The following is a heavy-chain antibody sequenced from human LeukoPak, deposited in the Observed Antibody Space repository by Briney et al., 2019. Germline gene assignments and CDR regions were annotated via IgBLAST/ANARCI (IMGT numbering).Heavy chain of an antibody. D-gene: IGHD3-10*01. CDR2: VSSSSSDI. J-gene: IGHJ3*02. Sequence: GGSLRLSCAASGFTFYSYSVNWVRQAPGKGVEWGSSVSSSSSDIYYAGSVKGGFTISRDHAKNSLYLQMNSLRAEDTAVHYCARAPPYGSGSYPDAFDIWGHGTMVTVSS. CDR3: ARAPPYGSGSYPDAFDI. V-gene: IGHV3-21*01. CDR1: GFTFYSYS.